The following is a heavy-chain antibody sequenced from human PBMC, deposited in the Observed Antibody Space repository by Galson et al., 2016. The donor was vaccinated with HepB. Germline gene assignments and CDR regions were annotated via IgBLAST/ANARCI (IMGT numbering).Heavy chain of an antibody. J-gene: IGHJ4*02. Sequence: SLRLSCAASGFTFSNYWMSWVRQAPGKGLECVANLKQDGSDKYYVDSVMGRFTISRDNARNSLYLQMNSLRDEDTAVYYCATRALYDTGGYQVYWGQGSRVTVSS. CDR2: LKQDGSDK. V-gene: IGHV3-7*01. D-gene: IGHD3-22*01. CDR3: ATRALYDTGGYQVY. CDR1: GFTFSNYW.